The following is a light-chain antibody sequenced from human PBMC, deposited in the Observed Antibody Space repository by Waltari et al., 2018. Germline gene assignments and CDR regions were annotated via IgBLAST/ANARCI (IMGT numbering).Light chain of an antibody. V-gene: IGKV1-33*01. CDR3: QQYDNLPRT. CDR1: QDISNY. CDR2: DAS. J-gene: IGKJ2*02. Sequence: IQITRSPSSLSASVGDRVTITCQASQDISNYLNWYQQKPGKAPKLLIYDASNLETGVPSRFSGSGSGTDFTFTISSLQPEDIATYYCQQYDNLPRTFGQGTKLEIK.